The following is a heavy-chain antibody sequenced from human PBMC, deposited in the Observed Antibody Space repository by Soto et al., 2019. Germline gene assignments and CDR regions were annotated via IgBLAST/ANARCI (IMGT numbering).Heavy chain of an antibody. J-gene: IGHJ6*03. V-gene: IGHV3-23*01. Sequence: EVQLLESGGGLVQPGGSLRLSCAASGFTFSSYAMSWVRQAPGKGLEWVSAISGSGGSTYYAASVKGRFTISRDNSKNTMYLQMNSLRAEDTAVYYCAKESGYDYYYYYMDVWGKGTTVTVSS. CDR1: GFTFSSYA. D-gene: IGHD5-12*01. CDR2: ISGSGGST. CDR3: AKESGYDYYYYYMDV.